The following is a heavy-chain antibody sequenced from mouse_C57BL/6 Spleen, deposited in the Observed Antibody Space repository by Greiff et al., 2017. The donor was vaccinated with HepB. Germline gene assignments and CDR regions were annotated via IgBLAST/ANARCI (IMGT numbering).Heavy chain of an antibody. CDR3: ARGFDYDGSSYGYFDV. Sequence: QVQLQQPGAELVMPGASVKLSCKASGYTFTSYWMHWVKQRPGQGLEWIGEIDPSDSYTNYNQKFKGKSTLTVDKSSSTAYMQLSSLTSEDSAVYYCARGFDYDGSSYGYFDVWGTGTTVTVSS. CDR1: GYTFTSYW. D-gene: IGHD1-1*01. CDR2: IDPSDSYT. J-gene: IGHJ1*03. V-gene: IGHV1-69*01.